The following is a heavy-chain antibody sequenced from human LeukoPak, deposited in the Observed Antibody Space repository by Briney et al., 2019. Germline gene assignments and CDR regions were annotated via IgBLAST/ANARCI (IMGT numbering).Heavy chain of an antibody. CDR1: GGPFRGFF. CDR2: INHSGTT. CDR3: ARASSYNDAVRYNPSWFGP. V-gene: IGHV4-34*01. D-gene: IGHD3-10*01. Sequence: PSEPLSLTCGDCGGPFRGFFGSWLREPPGEGREGSGEINHSGTTNYNPPLKRRVAISIDTSKNQFSLKLTSVTAADTAVYYCARASSYNDAVRYNPSWFGPWGQGTLVTVSS. J-gene: IGHJ5*02.